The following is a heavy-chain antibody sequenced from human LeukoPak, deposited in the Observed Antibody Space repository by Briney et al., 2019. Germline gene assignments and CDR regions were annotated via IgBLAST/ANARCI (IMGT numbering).Heavy chain of an antibody. CDR1: GFTFSTYD. Sequence: PGGALRLSCAASGFTFSTYDMTWVRQAPGRGLEWVSSIRPSGDNTYYGGSVKGRFTISRDNSKNTVYLQMNNMRVDDTAVYYCARVAGWHWFDPWGQGTLVTVSS. J-gene: IGHJ5*02. V-gene: IGHV3-23*01. D-gene: IGHD6-19*01. CDR2: IRPSGDNT. CDR3: ARVAGWHWFDP.